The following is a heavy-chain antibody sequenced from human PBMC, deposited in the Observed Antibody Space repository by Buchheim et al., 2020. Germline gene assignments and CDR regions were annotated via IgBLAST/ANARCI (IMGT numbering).Heavy chain of an antibody. V-gene: IGHV3-23*01. D-gene: IGHD4-23*01. CDR3: AKGGRGGEGTYYYYGMDV. CDR1: GFTFSSYA. J-gene: IGHJ6*02. CDR2: ISGSGGST. Sequence: EVQLLESGGGLVQPGGSLRLSCAASGFTFSSYAMCWVRQAPGKGVEWGSAISGSGGSTYYADSVKGRFTISRDNSKNKLYLQMNGLRAEDTAVYYCAKGGRGGEGTYYYYGMDVWGQGTT.